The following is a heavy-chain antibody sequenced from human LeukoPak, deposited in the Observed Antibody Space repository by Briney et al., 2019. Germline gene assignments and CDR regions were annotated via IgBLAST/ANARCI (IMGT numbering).Heavy chain of an antibody. CDR1: GGSFSGYY. CDR3: ARGGAYYYDGSGYWSVYY. Sequence: PSETLSLTCAVYGGSFSGYYWSWIRQPPGKGLEWIGEINHSGSTNYNPSLKSRVTISVDTSKNQFSLKLSSVTAADTAVYYCARGGAYYYDGSGYWSVYYWGQGTLVTVSS. D-gene: IGHD3-22*01. V-gene: IGHV4-34*01. CDR2: INHSGST. J-gene: IGHJ4*02.